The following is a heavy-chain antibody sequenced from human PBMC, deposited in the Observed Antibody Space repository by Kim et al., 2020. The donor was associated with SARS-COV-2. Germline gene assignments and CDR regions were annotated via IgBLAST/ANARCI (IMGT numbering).Heavy chain of an antibody. J-gene: IGHJ5*01. V-gene: IGHV3-11*01. Sequence: GGSLRLSCAASGFTFSDSSMPWIRQAPGKGLEWLSYISSSGTNFKSAYSATGRFSISRANAKNSLYLQLHSLRAEDTAVSYCSSISSRSTTWSWFDSFG. CDR1: GFTFSDSS. CDR2: ISSSGTNF. D-gene: IGHD6-13*01. CDR3: SSISSRSTTWSWFDS.